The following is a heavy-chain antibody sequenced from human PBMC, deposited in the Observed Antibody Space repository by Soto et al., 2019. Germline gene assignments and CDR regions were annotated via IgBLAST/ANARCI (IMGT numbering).Heavy chain of an antibody. CDR1: GDSSSTYY. CDR2: INYSGRR. CDR3: ARSYCADSVSCNWFDP. Sequence: QVQLQESGPGLVKSSETLSLTCSVSGDSSSTYYWGWIRQPPGKGLEWIGYINYSGRRNHNPSLKSRLSISVDASKTQVSLKLASVTAADTAVYYCARSYCADSVSCNWFDPWGQGTLVVVSS. J-gene: IGHJ5*02. D-gene: IGHD2-8*02. V-gene: IGHV4-59*01.